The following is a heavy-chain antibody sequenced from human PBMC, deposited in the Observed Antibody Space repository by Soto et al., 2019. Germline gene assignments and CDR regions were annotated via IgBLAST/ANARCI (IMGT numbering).Heavy chain of an antibody. CDR1: GFTFSDYY. CDR3: ARDSEVDCSGGSCYPFAFDI. V-gene: IGHV3-11*01. CDR2: ISSSGSTI. D-gene: IGHD2-15*01. J-gene: IGHJ3*02. Sequence: GGSLRLSCAASGFTFSDYYMSWIRQAPGKGLEWVSYISSSGSTIYYADSVKGRFTISRDNAKNSLYLQMNSLRAEDTAVYYCARDSEVDCSGGSCYPFAFDIWGQGTMVTVSS.